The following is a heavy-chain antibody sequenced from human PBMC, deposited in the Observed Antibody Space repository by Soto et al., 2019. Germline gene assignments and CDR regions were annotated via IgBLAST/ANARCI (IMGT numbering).Heavy chain of an antibody. J-gene: IGHJ6*02. CDR1: GFTVSSNY. CDR3: ARDHYYYGMDV. CDR2: IYSGGST. Sequence: LRLSCAASGFTVSSNYMSWVRQAPGKGLEWVSVIYSGGSTYYADSVKGRFTISRDNSKNTLYLQMNSLRAEDTAVYYCARDHYYYGMDVWGQGTTVTVSS. V-gene: IGHV3-53*01.